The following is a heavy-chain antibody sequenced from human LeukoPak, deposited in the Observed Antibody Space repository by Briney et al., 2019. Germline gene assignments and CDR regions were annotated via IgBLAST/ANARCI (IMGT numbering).Heavy chain of an antibody. CDR2: ISGSGGST. J-gene: IGHJ6*03. V-gene: IGHV3-23*01. CDR3: AKDQDTAMAGYYYYMDV. CDR1: GFTFSSYG. Sequence: GGTLRLSCAASGFTFSSYGMSWVRQAPGKGLEWVSAISGSGGSTYYADSVKGRFTISRDNSKNTLYLQMNSLRAEDTAVYYCAKDQDTAMAGYYYYMDVWGKGTTVTVSS. D-gene: IGHD5-18*01.